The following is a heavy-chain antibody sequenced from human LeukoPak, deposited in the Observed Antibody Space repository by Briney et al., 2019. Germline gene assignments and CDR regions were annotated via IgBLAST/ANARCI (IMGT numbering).Heavy chain of an antibody. CDR2: IYYSGST. CDR1: GGSNSSYY. D-gene: IGHD6-13*01. Sequence: SETLSLTCTVSGGSNSSYYWSWIRQPPGKGLEWIGYIYYSGSTNYNPSLKSRVTISVDTSKNQFSLKLSSVTAADTAVYYCARGSRYPDYWGQGTLVTVSS. CDR3: ARGSRYPDY. V-gene: IGHV4-59*01. J-gene: IGHJ4*02.